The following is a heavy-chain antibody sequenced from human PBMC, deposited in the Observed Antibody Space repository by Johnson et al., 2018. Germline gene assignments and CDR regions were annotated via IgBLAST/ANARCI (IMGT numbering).Heavy chain of an antibody. J-gene: IGHJ4*02. CDR1: GFTFSSYA. D-gene: IGHD3-10*01. V-gene: IGHV3-30-3*01. Sequence: VQLVESGGGVVQPGRSLRLSCAASGFTFSSYAMHWVRQAPGKGLEWVAVISYDGSNKYYADSVKGRFTISRDNSKNTLYLQMNSLRAEDTAVYYCAGVWFGEYNYFDYWGQGTLVTVSS. CDR3: AGVWFGEYNYFDY. CDR2: ISYDGSNK.